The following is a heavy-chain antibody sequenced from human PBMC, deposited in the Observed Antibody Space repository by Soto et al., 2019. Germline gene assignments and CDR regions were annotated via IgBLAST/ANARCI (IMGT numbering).Heavy chain of an antibody. J-gene: IGHJ6*02. CDR1: GGSLNNYA. CDR3: ARLWNGYLLRAEDYYYDGMDV. CDR2: IIPVFGLA. V-gene: IGHV1-69*09. Sequence: QVHLVQSGAEVKKPGSSVKVSCKTSGGSLNNYAINWVRQAPGQGLEWLGTIIPVFGLANYAHKFQARVTLTADKSTSTAYMELRSLRSEDTAVYYCARLWNGYLLRAEDYYYDGMDVWGQGTTVTVSS. D-gene: IGHD3-3*01.